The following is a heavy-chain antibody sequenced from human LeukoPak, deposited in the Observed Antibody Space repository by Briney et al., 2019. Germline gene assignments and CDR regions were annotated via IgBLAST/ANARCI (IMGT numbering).Heavy chain of an antibody. J-gene: IGHJ5*02. CDR1: GFTFTSSV. CDR2: IVVGSGNT. V-gene: IGHV1-58*02. Sequence: ASVKVSCKASGFTFTSSVMQWVRQARGQRLEWIGWIVVGSGNTNYAQKFQERVTITRDMSTSTAYMELSSLRPEDTAVYYCAADRAVVAAKTTVTGLDPGGQGTLVSVSS. CDR3: AADRAVVAAKTTVTGLDP. D-gene: IGHD2-15*01.